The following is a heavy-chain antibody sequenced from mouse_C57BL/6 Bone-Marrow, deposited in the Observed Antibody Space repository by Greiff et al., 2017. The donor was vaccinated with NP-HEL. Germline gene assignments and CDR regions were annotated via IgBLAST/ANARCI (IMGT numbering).Heavy chain of an antibody. CDR1: GYSFTDYN. D-gene: IGHD2-3*01. CDR3: ARRDDGYYKGAFDY. J-gene: IGHJ2*01. V-gene: IGHV1-39*01. Sequence: EVHLVESGPELVKPGASVKISCKASGYSFTDYNMNWVKQSNGKSLEWIGVINPNYGTTSYNQKFKGKATLTVDQSSSTAYMQLNSLTSEDSAVYYCARRDDGYYKGAFDYWGQGTTLTVSS. CDR2: INPNYGTT.